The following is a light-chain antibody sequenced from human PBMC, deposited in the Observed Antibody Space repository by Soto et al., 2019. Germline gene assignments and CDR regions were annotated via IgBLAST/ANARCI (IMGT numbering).Light chain of an antibody. CDR3: QRYGSSPQP. V-gene: IGKV3D-20*01. CDR1: QSVSSGY. J-gene: IGKJ1*01. Sequence: PGERPTLSCGASQSVSSGYLAWYQQKPGLAPRLHIYDASRRATGIPDRFSGSGSGTDFTLTISRLEPEDFAVYYCQRYGSSPQPFGQGTKVEIK. CDR2: DAS.